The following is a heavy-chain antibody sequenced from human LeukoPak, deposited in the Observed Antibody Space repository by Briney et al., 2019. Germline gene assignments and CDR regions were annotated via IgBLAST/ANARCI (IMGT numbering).Heavy chain of an antibody. CDR2: INAGNGNT. J-gene: IGHJ4*02. Sequence: ASVKVSCKASGYTFTSYAMHWVRQAPGQRLEWMGWINAGNGNTKYSQKFQGRVTITRDTSASTAYMELSSLRSEDTAVYYCARTYYYGSGSRYYFDYWGQGTLVTVSS. V-gene: IGHV1-3*01. D-gene: IGHD3-10*01. CDR3: ARTYYYGSGSRYYFDY. CDR1: GYTFTSYA.